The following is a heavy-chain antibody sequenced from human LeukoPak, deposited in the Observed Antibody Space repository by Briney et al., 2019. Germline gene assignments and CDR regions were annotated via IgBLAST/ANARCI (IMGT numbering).Heavy chain of an antibody. CDR3: ARAGVTNQLGQTYWYFDL. CDR2: KQKDGSEA. Sequence: GGSLRLSCTTSGFTLSNYWMTWVRQAPGKGLEWVAKKQKDGSEAYYVDSMEGRFTISRDNAENSLYLQMHSLRAEDTAVYSCARAGVTNQLGQTYWYFDLWGRGTLVTVSS. V-gene: IGHV3-7*01. D-gene: IGHD7-27*01. CDR1: GFTLSNYW. J-gene: IGHJ2*01.